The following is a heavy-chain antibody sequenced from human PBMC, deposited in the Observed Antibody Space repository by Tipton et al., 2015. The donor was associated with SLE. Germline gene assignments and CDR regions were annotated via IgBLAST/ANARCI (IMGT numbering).Heavy chain of an antibody. V-gene: IGHV4-59*08. J-gene: IGHJ4*02. CDR1: GGSISSYY. D-gene: IGHD3-22*01. CDR3: ARTLPDSSGLAFDH. Sequence: TLSLTCTVSGGSISSYYWSWIRQPPGKGLEWIGYIYYSGSTNYNPSLKSRVTISVGTSKNQFSLNLSSVTAADTAVYYCARTLPDSSGLAFDHWGQGILVTVSS. CDR2: IYYSGST.